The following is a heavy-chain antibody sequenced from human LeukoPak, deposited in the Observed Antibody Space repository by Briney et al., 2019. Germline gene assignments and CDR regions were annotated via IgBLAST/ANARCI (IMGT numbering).Heavy chain of an antibody. V-gene: IGHV3-21*01. D-gene: IGHD4-17*01. CDR1: GFTFNSYN. J-gene: IGHJ4*02. CDR2: ISSDTSYI. CDR3: ARDTSTVTNREFDY. Sequence: PGGSLRLSCAASGFTFNSYNMNWVRQAPGKGLEWVSLISSDTSYIHYADSVKGRFTISRDNAKNSVFLQMNSLRAEDTAVYYCARDTSTVTNREFDYWGQGTLVTVSS.